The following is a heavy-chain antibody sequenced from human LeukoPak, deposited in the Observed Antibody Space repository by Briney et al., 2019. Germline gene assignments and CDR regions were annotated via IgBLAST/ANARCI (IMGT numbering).Heavy chain of an antibody. V-gene: IGHV1-2*02. CDR3: ARERWAAADY. D-gene: IGHD6-25*01. CDR2: INPNSGGT. Sequence: GASVKVSCKASGYTFTGYYMHWVRQAPGQGLEWMGWINPNSGGTNYAQKFQGRVTMTRDTSISTAYMELRSLRSDDTAVYYCARERWAAADYWGQGILVTVSS. CDR1: GYTFTGYY. J-gene: IGHJ4*02.